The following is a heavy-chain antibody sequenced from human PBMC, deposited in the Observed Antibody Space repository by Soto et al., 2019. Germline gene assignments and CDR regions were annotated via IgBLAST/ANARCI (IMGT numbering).Heavy chain of an antibody. V-gene: IGHV4-59*12. Sequence: SETLSLTCTVSGGSISSYYWSWIRQPPGKGLEWIGYIYYSGSTNYNPSLKSRVTISVDTSKNQFSLKLSSVTAADTVVYYCAGLFPYVSSGYHLIYLGQGTLVTVSS. CDR3: AGLFPYVSSGYHLIY. CDR2: IYYSGST. D-gene: IGHD3-22*01. CDR1: GGSISSYY. J-gene: IGHJ4*02.